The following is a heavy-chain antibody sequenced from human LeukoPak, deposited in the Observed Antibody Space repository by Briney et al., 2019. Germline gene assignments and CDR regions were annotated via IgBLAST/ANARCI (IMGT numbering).Heavy chain of an antibody. D-gene: IGHD3-10*01. V-gene: IGHV4-34*01. J-gene: IGHJ5*02. CDR2: INHSGST. CDR3: ARGGRGRFDP. CDR1: GFTFSSCV. Sequence: KSGGSLRLSCAASGFTFSSCVMHWVRQAPGKGLEWIGEINHSGSTNYNPSLKSRVTISVDTSKNQFSLKLSSVTAADTAVYYCARGGRGRFDPWGQGTLVTVSS.